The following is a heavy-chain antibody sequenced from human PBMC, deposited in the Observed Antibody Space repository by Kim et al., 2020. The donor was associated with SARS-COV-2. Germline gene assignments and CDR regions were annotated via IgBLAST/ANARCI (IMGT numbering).Heavy chain of an antibody. Sequence: NTGYAQKFQGRVTMTWNTSISTAYMEVRSLTSDDTAVYYCAGMLYGDAMDVWGQGTTVTVSS. CDR3: AGMLYGDAMDV. J-gene: IGHJ6*02. D-gene: IGHD2-8*01. CDR2: NT. V-gene: IGHV1-8*01.